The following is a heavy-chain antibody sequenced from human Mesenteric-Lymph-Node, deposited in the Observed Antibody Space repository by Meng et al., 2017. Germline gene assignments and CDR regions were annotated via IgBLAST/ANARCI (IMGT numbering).Heavy chain of an antibody. CDR2: IYQSGST. D-gene: IGHD3-10*01. CDR3: ARAITMVRGVILERDAFDI. J-gene: IGHJ3*02. V-gene: IGHV4-38-2*01. CDR1: GSSTSSGYY. Sequence: SDTLSPTCVVSGSSTSSGYYCAWIRQPPGEGLEWIGIIYQSGSTDYNPSLKSRATISIDTSKNQFSLKLSSVTAADTAVYYCARAITMVRGVILERDAFDIWGQGTMVIVSS.